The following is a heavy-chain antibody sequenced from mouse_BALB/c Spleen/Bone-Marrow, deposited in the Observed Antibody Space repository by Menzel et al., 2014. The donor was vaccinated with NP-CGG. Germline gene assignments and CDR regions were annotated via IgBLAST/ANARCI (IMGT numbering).Heavy chain of an antibody. CDR1: SYTFXSYW. J-gene: IGHJ3*01. CDR2: ILPGSGST. V-gene: IGHV1-9*01. D-gene: IGHD1-2*01. CDR3: ARRGHGFAWFAY. Sequence: QVQLQQSGTELMKPGASVKISCKATSYTFXSYWIDWVNQRPGHGLEWIGEILPGSGSTNYNEKFKGKATFTADTSSNTAYMQLSSLTSEDSAVYYCARRGHGFAWFAYWGQGTLVTVSA.